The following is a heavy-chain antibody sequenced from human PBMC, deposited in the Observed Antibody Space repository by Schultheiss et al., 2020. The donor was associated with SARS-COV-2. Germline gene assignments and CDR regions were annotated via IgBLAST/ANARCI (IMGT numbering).Heavy chain of an antibody. CDR1: GGSISSSSYY. CDR3: ATDFPRNYIWGSYRYTPSANFDY. CDR2: IYHSGST. D-gene: IGHD3-16*02. V-gene: IGHV4-61*01. J-gene: IGHJ4*02. Sequence: SQTLSLTCTVSGGSISSSSYYWSWIRQPPGKGLEWIGYIYHSGSTNYNPSLKSRVTISVDTSKNQFSLKLSSVTAADTAVYYCATDFPRNYIWGSYRYTPSANFDYWGQGTLVTVSS.